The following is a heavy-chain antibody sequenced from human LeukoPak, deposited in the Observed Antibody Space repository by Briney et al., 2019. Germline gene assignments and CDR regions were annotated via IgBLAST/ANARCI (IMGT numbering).Heavy chain of an antibody. CDR3: AKEENDYYDSSGYYPIDS. V-gene: IGHV3-23*01. Sequence: PGGSLRLSCAASGFTFNNYAMTGVRQSPRKGLEWGASISGRGGTTDYADSVKGRFTISRDNSQNTLYLQMNSLRAEGTAVYYCAKEENDYYDSSGYYPIDSWGEGTLVTVSS. J-gene: IGHJ4*02. D-gene: IGHD3-22*01. CDR2: ISGRGGTT. CDR1: GFTFNNYA.